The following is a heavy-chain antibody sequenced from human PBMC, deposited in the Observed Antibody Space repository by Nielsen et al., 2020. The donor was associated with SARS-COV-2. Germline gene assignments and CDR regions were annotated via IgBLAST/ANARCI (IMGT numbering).Heavy chain of an antibody. J-gene: IGHJ6*02. CDR2: IIPIFGTA. V-gene: IGHV1-69*13. Sequence: SVKVSCKASGYTFTTYDLNWVRQAPGQGLEWMGGIIPIFGTANYAQKFQGRVTITADESTSTAYMELSSLRSEDTAVYYCARDKVAATPNYYGMDVWGQGTTVTVSS. CDR1: GYTFTTYD. D-gene: IGHD2-15*01. CDR3: ARDKVAATPNYYGMDV.